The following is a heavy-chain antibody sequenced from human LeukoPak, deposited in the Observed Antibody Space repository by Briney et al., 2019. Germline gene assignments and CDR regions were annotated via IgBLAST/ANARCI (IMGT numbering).Heavy chain of an antibody. CDR3: ARVPGRTIAVAGTGYFDY. Sequence: ASVKVSCKASGYTFTGYYMHWVRQAPGQGLEWMGWINPNSGGTNYAQKFQGRVTMTRDTSISTAYMELSRLRSDDTAVYYCARVPGRTIAVAGTGYFDYWAREPWSPSPQ. CDR1: GYTFTGYY. J-gene: IGHJ4*02. CDR2: INPNSGGT. D-gene: IGHD6-19*01. V-gene: IGHV1-2*02.